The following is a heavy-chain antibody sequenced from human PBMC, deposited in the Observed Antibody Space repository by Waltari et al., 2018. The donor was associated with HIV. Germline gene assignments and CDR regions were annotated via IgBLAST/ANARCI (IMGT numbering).Heavy chain of an antibody. V-gene: IGHV3-9*01. CDR1: GITFADYA. J-gene: IGHJ6*02. D-gene: IGHD3-3*01. Sequence: EVQLVESGGGSVQPGRSLRLSCTASGITFADYAMTWVRQPPGKGLEWVSGISWNSGDIAYADSVKGRFTISRDNTKNSLFLQMNSVRVEDTALYYCVKDGASTIFGVLNGMDVWGQGTTVTVSS. CDR2: ISWNSGDI. CDR3: VKDGASTIFGVLNGMDV.